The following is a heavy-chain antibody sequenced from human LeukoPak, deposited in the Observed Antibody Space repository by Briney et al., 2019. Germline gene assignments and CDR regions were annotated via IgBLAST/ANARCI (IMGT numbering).Heavy chain of an antibody. D-gene: IGHD2-8*01. J-gene: IGHJ4*02. CDR1: GFIVTNNY. V-gene: IGHV3-66*01. Sequence: PGGSLRLSGTASGFIVTNNYINWVRQAPGKGLEWVSLVYSGGSTYYADSVKGRFTISRDNSKNMVYLQMNSLRAEDTAMYYCARDPPAVLIDTYGWGQGTLVTVSS. CDR2: VYSGGST. CDR3: ARDPPAVLIDTYG.